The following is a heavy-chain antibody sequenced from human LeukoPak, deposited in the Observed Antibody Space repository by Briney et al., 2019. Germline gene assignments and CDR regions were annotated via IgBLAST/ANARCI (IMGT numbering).Heavy chain of an antibody. CDR2: ISYDGSNK. V-gene: IGHV3-30*18. D-gene: IGHD3-9*01. CDR1: GFTFSSYG. J-gene: IGHJ4*02. CDR3: AKGGLDILRYFDWPLYNFDY. Sequence: PGGSLRLSCAASGFTFSSYGMHWVRQAPGKGLEWVAVISYDGSNKYYADSVKGRFTISRDNSKNTLYLQMNSLRAEDTAVYYCAKGGLDILRYFDWPLYNFDYWGQGTLVTVSS.